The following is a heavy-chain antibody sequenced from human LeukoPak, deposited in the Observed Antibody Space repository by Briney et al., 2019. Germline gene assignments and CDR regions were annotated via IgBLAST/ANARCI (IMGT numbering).Heavy chain of an antibody. D-gene: IGHD6-6*01. J-gene: IGHJ5*02. CDR1: GGSISSSSYY. V-gene: IGHV4-39*07. CDR2: IYYSGST. CDR3: ARDYSSSSMSWFDP. Sequence: WETLSLTCTVSGGSISSSSYYWGWIRQPPGKGLEWIGSIYYSGSTYYNPSLKSRVTISVDTSKNQFSLKLSSVTAADTAVYYCARDYSSSSMSWFDPWGQGTLVTVSS.